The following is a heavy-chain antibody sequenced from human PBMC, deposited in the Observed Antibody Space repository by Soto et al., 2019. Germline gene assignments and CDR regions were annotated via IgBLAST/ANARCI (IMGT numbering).Heavy chain of an antibody. CDR3: TRYGDFWSLGIDY. D-gene: IGHD3-3*01. Sequence: PGGSLRLSCTASGFTFGDYAMSWFRQAPGKGLEWVGFIRSKAYGGTTEYAASVKGRFTISRDDSKSIAYLQMNSLKTEDTAVYYCTRYGDFWSLGIDYWGQGTLVTVSS. V-gene: IGHV3-49*03. J-gene: IGHJ4*02. CDR2: IRSKAYGGTT. CDR1: GFTFGDYA.